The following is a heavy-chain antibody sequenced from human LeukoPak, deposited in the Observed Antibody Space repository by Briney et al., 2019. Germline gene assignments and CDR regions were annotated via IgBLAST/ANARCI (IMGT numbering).Heavy chain of an antibody. CDR3: ARAPINYYGSGSYFYYYCMDV. CDR2: IYTSGST. Sequence: SETLSLTCTVSGGSISSYYWSWLRQPAGKGLEWIGRIYTSGSTNYNPSLKSRVTMSVDTSKNQFSLKLSSVTAADTAVYYCARAPINYYGSGSYFYYYCMDVWGKGTTVTVSS. CDR1: GGSISSYY. D-gene: IGHD3-10*01. V-gene: IGHV4-4*07. J-gene: IGHJ6*03.